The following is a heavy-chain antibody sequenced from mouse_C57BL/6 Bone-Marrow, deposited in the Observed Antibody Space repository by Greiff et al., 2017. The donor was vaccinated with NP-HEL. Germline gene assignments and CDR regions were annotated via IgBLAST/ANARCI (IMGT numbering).Heavy chain of an antibody. CDR3: TTSSGSAWFAY. CDR2: IDPENGDT. CDR1: GFNIKDDY. D-gene: IGHD3-2*02. J-gene: IGHJ3*01. Sequence: VQLKQSGAELVRPGASVKLSCTASGFNIKDDYMHWVKQRPEQGLEWIGWIDPENGDTEYASKFQGKATITADTSSNTAYLQLSSLTSEDTAVYYCTTSSGSAWFAYWGQGTLVTVSA. V-gene: IGHV14-4*01.